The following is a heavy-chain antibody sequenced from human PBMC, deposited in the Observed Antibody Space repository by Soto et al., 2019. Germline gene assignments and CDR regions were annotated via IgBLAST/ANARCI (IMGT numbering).Heavy chain of an antibody. CDR1: GDSISNYY. V-gene: IGHV4-59*08. Sequence: QVQLQESGPGLVKPSETLSLTCTVSGDSISNYYWSWIRQPPGKGLEWIGYIYYSGSTNYNPSLQSRVTISVDSSKSQFSLKLSSVTAADTAVYYCARHLWVGSSWYLGAFDIWGQGTMVTVSS. D-gene: IGHD6-13*01. CDR2: IYYSGST. CDR3: ARHLWVGSSWYLGAFDI. J-gene: IGHJ3*02.